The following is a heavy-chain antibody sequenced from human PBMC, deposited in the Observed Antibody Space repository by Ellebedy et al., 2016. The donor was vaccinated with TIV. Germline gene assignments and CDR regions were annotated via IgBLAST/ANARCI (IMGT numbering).Heavy chain of an antibody. CDR3: AREGGLRYFDWPEKPFDS. CDR1: AASSSGYY. V-gene: IGHV4-34*12. CDR2: IIHSGCN. Sequence: MPSETLSLTCAVYAASSSGYYWRLSRRSPGKGLEWIGEIIHSGCNNYNPCLKSRVTISVDTSKHQFSLKMSSVTAADTAVYYCAREGGLRYFDWPEKPFDSWGQGTLVTVSS. J-gene: IGHJ4*02. D-gene: IGHD3-9*01.